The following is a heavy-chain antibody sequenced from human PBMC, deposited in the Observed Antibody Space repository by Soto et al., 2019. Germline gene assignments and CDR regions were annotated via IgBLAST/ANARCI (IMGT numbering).Heavy chain of an antibody. J-gene: IGHJ2*01. CDR1: GGSISSSNW. CDR3: ARSPRFPLSSSTICYRRCGWYFDL. D-gene: IGHD2-2*01. Sequence: QVQLQESGPGLVKPSGTLSLTCAVSGGSISSSNWWSWVRQPPGKGLEWIGEIYHSGSTTYNPSLKCRVTISVDKSKNQLSLKLSSVTAAETAVYYCARSPRFPLSSSTICYRRCGWYFDLWGRGTLVTVSS. V-gene: IGHV4-4*02. CDR2: IYHSGST.